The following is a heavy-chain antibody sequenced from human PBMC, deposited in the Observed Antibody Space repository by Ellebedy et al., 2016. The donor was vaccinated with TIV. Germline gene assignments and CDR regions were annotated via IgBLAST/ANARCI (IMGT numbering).Heavy chain of an antibody. V-gene: IGHV4-30-4*01. CDR1: GGSISSGDYY. J-gene: IGHJ6*02. CDR3: ARDYLAAAGPYYYYGMDV. D-gene: IGHD6-13*01. Sequence: SETLSLTXTVSGGSISSGDYYWSWIRQPPGKGLEWIGYIYYSGSTYYNPSLKSRVTISVDTSKNQFSLKLSSVTAADTAVYYCARDYLAAAGPYYYYGMDVWGQGTTVTVSS. CDR2: IYYSGST.